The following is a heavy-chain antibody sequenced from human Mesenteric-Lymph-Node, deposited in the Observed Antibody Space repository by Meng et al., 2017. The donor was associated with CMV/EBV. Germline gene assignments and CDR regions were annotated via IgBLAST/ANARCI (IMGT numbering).Heavy chain of an antibody. Sequence: GESLKISCAASGFTVSSNYMSWVRQAPGKGLEWVSVIYSGGSTYYADSVKGRFTISRDNSKNTLYLQMNSLRAEDTAVYYCARDGVVPASGVYYYGMDVWGQGTTVTVSS. V-gene: IGHV3-66*02. CDR2: IYSGGST. CDR3: ARDGVVPASGVYYYGMDV. CDR1: GFTVSSNY. J-gene: IGHJ6*02. D-gene: IGHD2-2*01.